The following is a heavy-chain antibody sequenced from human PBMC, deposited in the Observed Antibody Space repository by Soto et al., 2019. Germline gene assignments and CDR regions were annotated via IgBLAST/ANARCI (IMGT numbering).Heavy chain of an antibody. D-gene: IGHD6-6*01. V-gene: IGHV1-69*13. Sequence: SVKVSCKASGGTFSSYAISWVRQAPGQGLEWMGGIIPIFGTANYAQKFQGRVTITADESTSTAYMELSSLRSEDTAVYYCARESSSPNYYYYGMDVWGQGTTVTVSS. CDR2: IIPIFGTA. J-gene: IGHJ6*02. CDR3: ARESSSPNYYYYGMDV. CDR1: GGTFSSYA.